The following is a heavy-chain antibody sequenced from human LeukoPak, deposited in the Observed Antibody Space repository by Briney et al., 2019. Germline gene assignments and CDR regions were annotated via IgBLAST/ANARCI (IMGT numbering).Heavy chain of an antibody. V-gene: IGHV1-18*01. CDR1: GYRFSRYG. J-gene: IGHJ6*03. CDR2: VSVFNGDT. CDR3: ARGHGYYYYMDV. Sequence: SVEVACKASGYRFSRYGISWVRQAPGQGPEWLGWVSVFNGDTKYAQKFQGRVTVTTEISTDTAYMELSSLRSDDTGVYYCARGHGYYYYMDVWGKGTTVIVSS.